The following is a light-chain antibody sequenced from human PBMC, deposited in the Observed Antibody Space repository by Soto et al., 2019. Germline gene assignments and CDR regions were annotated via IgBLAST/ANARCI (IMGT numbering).Light chain of an antibody. CDR1: QSVSSN. J-gene: IGKJ1*01. CDR2: GAS. Sequence: EIVMTPSPATLSVSPVESATLSCRASQSVSSNLAWHQQKPGQAPRILIYGASNRATGIPDRFSGSGSGTDFTLTISRLEPEDFAVYYCQQYGDSPWTFGQGTKVDIK. CDR3: QQYGDSPWT. V-gene: IGKV3-20*01.